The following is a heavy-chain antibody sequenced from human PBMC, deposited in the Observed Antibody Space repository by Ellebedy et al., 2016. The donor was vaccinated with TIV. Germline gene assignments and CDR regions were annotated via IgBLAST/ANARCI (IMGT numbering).Heavy chain of an antibody. CDR2: ITSSSSTV. Sequence: GGSLRLSCAASGFTSSSYSMNWVRQTPGKGLEWLSYITSSSSTVYYADSVKGRFTISRGNSKNTLYLQMNSLRAEDTAVYYCARDHYDSSGYYCVVLGYYYGMDVWGKGTTVTVSS. J-gene: IGHJ6*04. D-gene: IGHD3-22*01. V-gene: IGHV3-48*01. CDR1: GFTSSSYS. CDR3: ARDHYDSSGYYCVVLGYYYGMDV.